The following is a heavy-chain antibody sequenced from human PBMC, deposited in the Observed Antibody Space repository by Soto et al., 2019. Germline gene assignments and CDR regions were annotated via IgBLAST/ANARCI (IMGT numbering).Heavy chain of an antibody. CDR3: SSQKLGNLYY. CDR1: GGSISSSSYY. V-gene: IGHV4-39*01. Sequence: QLQLQESGPGLVKPSETLSLTCTVSGGSISSSSYYWGWIRQPPGKGLEWIGSIYYSGSTYYNPSLKSRVTISVDTPKNQFSLKLSSVTAADTAVYYCSSQKLGNLYYWGQGTLVTVSS. J-gene: IGHJ4*02. CDR2: IYYSGST. D-gene: IGHD7-27*01.